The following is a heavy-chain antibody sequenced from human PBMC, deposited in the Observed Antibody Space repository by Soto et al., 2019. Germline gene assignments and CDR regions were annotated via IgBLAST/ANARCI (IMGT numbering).Heavy chain of an antibody. CDR2: IWSAGLT. Sequence: VGSLRLSCAASVFTVSSKYMNWVRQAPGKGLEWVSIIWSAGLTYYADSVRGRFTISRDISKNILFLQMNNLRAEDSAIYYCARELPPDLWGQGTLVTVSS. CDR3: ARELPPDL. D-gene: IGHD2-15*01. V-gene: IGHV3-53*01. J-gene: IGHJ5*02. CDR1: VFTVSSKY.